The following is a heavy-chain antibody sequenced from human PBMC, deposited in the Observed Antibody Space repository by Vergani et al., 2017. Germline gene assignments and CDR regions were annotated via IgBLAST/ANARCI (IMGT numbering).Heavy chain of an antibody. J-gene: IGHJ4*02. V-gene: IGHV4-31*03. CDR2: IYYSGST. Sequence: QVQLQESGPGLVKPSQTLSLTCTVSGGSISSGGYYWSWIRQHPGKCLEWIGYIYYSGSTNYNPSLKRRVTISVDTSKNQFSLQLSSVTAADTAVYYCARQGDSSGYYFGIDYWGQGTLVTVSS. CDR3: ARQGDSSGYYFGIDY. CDR1: GGSISSGGYY. D-gene: IGHD3-22*01.